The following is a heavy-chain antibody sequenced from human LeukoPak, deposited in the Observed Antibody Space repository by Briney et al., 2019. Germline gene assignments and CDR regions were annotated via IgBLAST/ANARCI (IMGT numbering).Heavy chain of an antibody. CDR2: IYTSGST. J-gene: IGHJ5*02. CDR1: GGSISSYC. D-gene: IGHD4-17*01. CDR3: ARDPVAVTTYYRPRAHWFDP. Sequence: PSKTLSLTCNVSGGSISSYCWSWIRQPAGKGLEWIGLIYTSGSTNYNPSLKSRVTMSIDTSKNQLSLKLRSVTAADTAVYYCARDPVAVTTYYRPRAHWFDPWGQGTLVTVSS. V-gene: IGHV4-4*07.